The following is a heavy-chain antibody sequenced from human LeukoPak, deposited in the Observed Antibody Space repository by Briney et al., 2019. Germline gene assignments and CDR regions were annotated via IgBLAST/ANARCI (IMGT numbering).Heavy chain of an antibody. CDR2: INPYSGGT. CDR1: GYTFTGQY. V-gene: IGHV1-2*02. J-gene: IGHJ1*01. Sequence: ASVKVSCKTAGYTFTGQYLYWVRQAPGQGLEWMGWINPYSGGTKYAQKFKGRVIMTRDTSISTAYLELRSLSSDDTAVYYCARGRQLHLGELFPFAEFFQPWGQGTLVTVFS. D-gene: IGHD3-16*01. CDR3: ARGRQLHLGELFPFAEFFQP.